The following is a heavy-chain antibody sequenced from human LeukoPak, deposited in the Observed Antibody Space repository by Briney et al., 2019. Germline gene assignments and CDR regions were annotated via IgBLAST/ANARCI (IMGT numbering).Heavy chain of an antibody. CDR2: ISSSSSTI. CDR1: GFTFSSYS. V-gene: IGHV3-48*01. CDR3: ARKTIGGFDY. J-gene: IGHJ4*02. Sequence: SGGSLRLSCAASGFTFSSYSMNWVRQAPGKGLEWVSYISSSSSTIYYADSVKGRFTIPRDNAKNSLYLQMNSLRAEDTAVYYCARKTIGGFDYWGQGTLVTVSS. D-gene: IGHD3-10*01.